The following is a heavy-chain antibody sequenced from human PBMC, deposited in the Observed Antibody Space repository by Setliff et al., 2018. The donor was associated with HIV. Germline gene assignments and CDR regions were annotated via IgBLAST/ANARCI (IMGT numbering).Heavy chain of an antibody. CDR1: GGSISSHY. CDR2: IYYSGST. J-gene: IGHJ3*02. Sequence: SETLSLTCTVSGGSISSHYWSWIRQPPGKGLEWIGSIYYSGSTNYHPSLKSRVTISVDKSKNQFSLKLSSVTDADTALYYCASRGYSNGYADAIDIWGQGTTVTVSS. D-gene: IGHD5-18*01. CDR3: ASRGYSNGYADAIDI. V-gene: IGHV4-59*11.